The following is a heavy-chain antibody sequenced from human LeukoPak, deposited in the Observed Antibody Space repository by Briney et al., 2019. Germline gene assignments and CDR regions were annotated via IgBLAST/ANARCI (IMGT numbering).Heavy chain of an antibody. D-gene: IGHD3-3*01. V-gene: IGHV4-39*07. CDR2: IYHSGST. J-gene: IGHJ4*02. CDR3: AGSARGFWSGFRQGVGMDV. Sequence: SETLSLTCTVSGGSISSSSYYWGWIRQPPGRGLEWIGTIYHSGSTYYNPSLKSRVTISVDTSKNQFSLKLSSVTAADAAVYYCAGSARGFWSGFRQGVGMDVWGQGTLVTVSS. CDR1: GGSISSSSYY.